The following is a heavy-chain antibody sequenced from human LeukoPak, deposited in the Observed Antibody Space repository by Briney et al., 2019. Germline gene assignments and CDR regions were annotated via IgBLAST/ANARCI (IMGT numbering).Heavy chain of an antibody. CDR3: ARGPVVPAATGNWYDP. CDR1: GGSISSNY. V-gene: IGHV4-4*07. Sequence: SETLSLTCTVSGGSISSNYWSWIRQPAGKGLEWIGRIYTSGSTNYNPSLKSRVTMSVDTSKNQFSLKLSSVIAADTAVYYCARGPVVPAATGNWYDPWGQGTLVTVSS. D-gene: IGHD2-2*01. CDR2: IYTSGST. J-gene: IGHJ5*02.